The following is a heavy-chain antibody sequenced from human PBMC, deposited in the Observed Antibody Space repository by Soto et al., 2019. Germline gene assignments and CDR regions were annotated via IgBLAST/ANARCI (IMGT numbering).Heavy chain of an antibody. V-gene: IGHV4-59*13. CDR3: VRDWGGAKAGYYYTMDV. CDR2: THYTGNN. J-gene: IGHJ6*02. CDR1: GGTISSWY. D-gene: IGHD3-16*01. Sequence: SETLSLTCTVSGGTISSWYWSWIRQSPGKGLEWIGNTHYTGNNNYSPSLKSRVVLSLDTSRNQFSLKLNSVSAADTAVYYCVRDWGGAKAGYYYTMDVWGQGTKVTVSS.